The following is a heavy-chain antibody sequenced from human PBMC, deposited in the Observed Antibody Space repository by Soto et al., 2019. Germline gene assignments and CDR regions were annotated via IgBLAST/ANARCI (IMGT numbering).Heavy chain of an antibody. Sequence: SETRSLTCAVYGGFLSESYWTWIRQPPGKGLEWIGEINHVGGTNYNPSLKSRVTMSVDTSQNQFSLRLISVTAADTAMYFCVRIRYQLPSSVLWLDPWGQGTPVTVSS. CDR2: INHVGGT. D-gene: IGHD3-16*01. CDR3: VRIRYQLPSSVLWLDP. CDR1: GGFLSESY. J-gene: IGHJ5*02. V-gene: IGHV4-34*01.